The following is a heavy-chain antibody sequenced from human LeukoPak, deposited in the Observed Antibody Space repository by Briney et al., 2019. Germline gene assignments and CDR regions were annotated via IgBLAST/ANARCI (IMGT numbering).Heavy chain of an antibody. CDR1: GFTFDDYA. V-gene: IGHV3-43*02. D-gene: IGHD5-18*01. Sequence: GGSLRLSCAASGFTFDDYAMHWVRQAPGKGLEGVSLISGDGGSTYYADSVKGRFTISRDNSKNSLYLQMNSLRTEDTALYYCAKDREHTGYNWFDPWGQGTLVTVSS. CDR3: AKDREHTGYNWFDP. CDR2: ISGDGGST. J-gene: IGHJ5*02.